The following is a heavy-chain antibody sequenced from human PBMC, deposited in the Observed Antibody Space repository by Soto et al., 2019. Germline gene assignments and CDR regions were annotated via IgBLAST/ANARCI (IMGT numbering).Heavy chain of an antibody. CDR1: GFTVSSYA. Sequence: GCLLPACSASGFTVSSYAMTWVRQAPGKGLEWVSAISYSGVSTYYADSVKGRFTISRDSSENTLSLQMNSLRVDDKAVYYCARTRGYSDYDLDYWGQGTLVTVYS. V-gene: IGHV3-23*01. J-gene: IGHJ4*02. CDR2: ISYSGVST. CDR3: ARTRGYSDYDLDY. D-gene: IGHD5-12*01.